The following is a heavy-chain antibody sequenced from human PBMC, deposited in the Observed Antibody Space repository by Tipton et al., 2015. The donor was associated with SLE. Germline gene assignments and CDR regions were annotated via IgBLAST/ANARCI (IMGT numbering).Heavy chain of an antibody. D-gene: IGHD6-19*01. CDR2: MKPDGSEK. J-gene: IGHJ5*02. CDR3: ARDGSGWSAS. CDR1: GFTFSSYW. V-gene: IGHV3-7*01. Sequence: GSLRLSCAASGFTFSSYWMSWVRQAPGKGLEWVANMKPDGSEKYYVDSVKGRFTISRDNAKNSLYLQMNSLRAEDTALYYCARDGSGWSASWGQGTLVTVSS.